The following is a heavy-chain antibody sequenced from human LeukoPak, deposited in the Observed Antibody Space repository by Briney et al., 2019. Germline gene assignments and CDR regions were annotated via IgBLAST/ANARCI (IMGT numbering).Heavy chain of an antibody. CDR3: ARGGPTTRYCSSTSCPLSRLPDY. Sequence: GESLKISCKGSGYSFTSYWIGWVRQVPGKGLEWMGIIYPGDSDTRYSPSFQGQVTISADKSISTAYLQWSSLKASDTAMYYCARGGPTTRYCSSTSCPLSRLPDYWGQGTLVTVSS. V-gene: IGHV5-51*01. CDR1: GYSFTSYW. D-gene: IGHD2-2*01. J-gene: IGHJ4*02. CDR2: IYPGDSDT.